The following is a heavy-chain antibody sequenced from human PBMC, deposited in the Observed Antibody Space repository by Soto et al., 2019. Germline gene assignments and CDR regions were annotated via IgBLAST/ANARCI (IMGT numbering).Heavy chain of an antibody. J-gene: IGHJ4*02. V-gene: IGHV3-30-3*01. CDR1: GFTFSSYA. D-gene: IGHD1-7*01. CDR2: ISYDGSNK. Sequence: QVQLVESGGGVVQPGRSLRLSCAASGFTFSSYAMHWVRQAPGQGLEWVAVISYDGSNKYYADSVKGRFTISRDNSYNTLYLQMNSLRAEDTAVYYCARDGWNWNYALDYWGQGTLVTVSS. CDR3: ARDGWNWNYALDY.